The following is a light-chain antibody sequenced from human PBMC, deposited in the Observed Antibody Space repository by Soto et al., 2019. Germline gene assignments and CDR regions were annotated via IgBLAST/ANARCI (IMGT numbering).Light chain of an antibody. Sequence: EIVLTQSPATLSLSPGERATLSCRASQSVSSYLAWYQQKPGQAPRLLIYDAANTATRIPARFSGSGSGTDFTLTISSLEPEDFAVYYCQQRSKWPLTFGGGTNVEIK. CDR1: QSVSSY. CDR2: DAA. J-gene: IGKJ4*01. V-gene: IGKV3-11*01. CDR3: QQRSKWPLT.